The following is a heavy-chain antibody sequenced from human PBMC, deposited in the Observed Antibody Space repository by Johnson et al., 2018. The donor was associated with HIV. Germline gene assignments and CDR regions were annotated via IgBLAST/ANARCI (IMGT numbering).Heavy chain of an antibody. CDR1: GFTFTYFG. CDR3: AKVLVGAKALHV. D-gene: IGHD1-26*01. CDR2: IWYDGSNT. V-gene: IGHV3-33*06. J-gene: IGHJ3*01. Sequence: QVQLVESGGGVVQPGRSLRLSCAASGFTFTYFGMHWVRQAPGKGLEWVAVIWYDGSNTFYEASVKGRFTISRDNSKDTLYLQMSSLRLEDTGVYYCAKVLVGAKALHVWGQGTTVSVSS.